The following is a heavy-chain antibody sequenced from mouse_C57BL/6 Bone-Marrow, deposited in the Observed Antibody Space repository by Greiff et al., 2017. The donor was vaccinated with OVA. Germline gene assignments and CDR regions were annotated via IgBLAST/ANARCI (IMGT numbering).Heavy chain of an antibody. CDR3: ANDDYEDLDY. J-gene: IGHJ2*01. CDR2: IYPGDGDT. D-gene: IGHD2-4*01. V-gene: IGHV1-82*01. Sequence: QVQLQQSGPELVKPGASVKISCKASGYAFSSSWMNWVKQRPGKGLEWIGRIYPGDGDTNYNGKFKGKATLTADKSSSTAYMQLSSLTSEDSAVYFCANDDYEDLDYWGQGTTLTVSS. CDR1: GYAFSSSW.